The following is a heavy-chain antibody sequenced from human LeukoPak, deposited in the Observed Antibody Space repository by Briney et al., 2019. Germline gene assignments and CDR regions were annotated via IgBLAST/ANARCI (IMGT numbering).Heavy chain of an antibody. J-gene: IGHJ4*02. CDR3: AGYYGDSDPLDY. CDR2: IIPIFGTA. V-gene: IGHV1-69*05. Sequence: ASVKVSCKASGGTFSSYAISWVRQAPGQGLEWMGGIIPIFGTANYAQKFQGRVTITTDESTSTAYMELSSLRSEDTAVYYCAGYYGDSDPLDYWGQGTLVTVSS. CDR1: GGTFSSYA. D-gene: IGHD4-17*01.